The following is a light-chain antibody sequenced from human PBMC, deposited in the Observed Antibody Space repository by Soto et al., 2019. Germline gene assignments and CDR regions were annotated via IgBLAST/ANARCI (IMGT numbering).Light chain of an antibody. CDR3: CSYGGGTYV. J-gene: IGLJ1*01. Sequence: QSVLTQPRSVSGSPGQSVAISCTGTSSDVGGYDYVSWFQQHPGKAPKLMIYDVTKRPSGIPDRFSGSKSGNTASLTISGLQDEDEAYYYCCSYGGGTYVFGTGTKLTVL. V-gene: IGLV2-11*01. CDR2: DVT. CDR1: SSDVGGYDY.